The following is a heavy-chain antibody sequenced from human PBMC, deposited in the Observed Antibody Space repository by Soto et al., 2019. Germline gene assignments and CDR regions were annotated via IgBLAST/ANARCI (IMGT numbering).Heavy chain of an antibody. Sequence: QVQLVQSGAEVRKPGASVKVSCKVSGHTLTELSMHWVRQAPGKGLEWMGGFDPEDGETISAQKFQGRVTVTEDTSTDSIYLELSSLRSEDTAVYYCAAGGTRWLHSPFDYWGQGTLVTISS. D-gene: IGHD1-1*01. CDR3: AAGGTRWLHSPFDY. CDR2: FDPEDGET. J-gene: IGHJ4*02. CDR1: GHTLTELS. V-gene: IGHV1-24*01.